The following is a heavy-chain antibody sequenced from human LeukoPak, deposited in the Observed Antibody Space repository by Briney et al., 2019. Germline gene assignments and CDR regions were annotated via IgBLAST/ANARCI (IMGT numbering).Heavy chain of an antibody. CDR1: GFTFSSYW. D-gene: IGHD4-17*01. CDR2: IKQDGSEK. CDR3: ARGPNDYGDAFDI. J-gene: IGHJ3*02. Sequence: PGGSLRLSCAASGFTFSSYWMSWVRQAPGKGLEWVANIKQDGSEKYYVDSVKGRFTISRDNAKNSLYLQMNSLRAEDTAVYYCARGPNDYGDAFDIWGQGTMVTVSS. V-gene: IGHV3-7*04.